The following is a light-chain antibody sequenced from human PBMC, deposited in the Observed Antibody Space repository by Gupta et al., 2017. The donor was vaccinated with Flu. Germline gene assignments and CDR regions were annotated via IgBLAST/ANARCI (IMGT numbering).Light chain of an antibody. Sequence: IQITQSPSYASASIGDRVTITCRASQAISDWLVWYQQKPGEAPTLLIYGASSLQGWVPSSISGRGSGTVFTLTINSLPPEVFATYCCQQAYRFPLTFAGGTKVEIK. J-gene: IGKJ4*01. CDR2: GAS. V-gene: IGKV1-12*01. CDR3: QQAYRFPLT. CDR1: QAISDW.